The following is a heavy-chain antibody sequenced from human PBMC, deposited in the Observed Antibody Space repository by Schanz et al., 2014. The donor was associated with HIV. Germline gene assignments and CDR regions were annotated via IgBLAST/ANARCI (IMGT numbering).Heavy chain of an antibody. J-gene: IGHJ4*02. CDR1: GGTFNTYA. D-gene: IGHD1-26*01. CDR2: MNPNSGNT. V-gene: IGHV1-8*01. CDR3: ARGRYSGSYYNY. Sequence: QVQLVQSGAEVRKPGSSVKVSCKASGGTFNTYAISWVRQVPGQGFQWMGWMNPNSGNTDFAQKFQGRVTMTRNTSISTAYMELSSLISEDTAVYYCARGRYSGSYYNYWGQGTLVTVSS.